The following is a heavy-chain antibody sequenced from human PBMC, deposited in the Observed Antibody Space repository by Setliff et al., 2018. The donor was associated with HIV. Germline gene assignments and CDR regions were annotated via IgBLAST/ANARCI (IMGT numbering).Heavy chain of an antibody. CDR2: IKQDESEE. Sequence: PGGSLRLSCAASGFIFSKSCMSWVRLAPGKGLEWVATIKQDESEEWYADSVKGRFTISRDNTKNSLYLQINSLSAEDTAVYYCAREAYRLPWIDNWGQGTLVTVSS. CDR1: GFIFSKSC. D-gene: IGHD1-1*01. J-gene: IGHJ4*02. CDR3: AREAYRLPWIDN. V-gene: IGHV3-7*03.